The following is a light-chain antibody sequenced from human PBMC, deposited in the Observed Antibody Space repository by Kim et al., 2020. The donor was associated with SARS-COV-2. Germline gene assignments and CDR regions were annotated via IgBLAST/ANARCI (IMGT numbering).Light chain of an antibody. Sequence: SYELTQPPSVSVSPGQTARITCSGDALPKEYAYWYQQKSGQAPVVVMYEDSKRASGIPERFSGSSSGTTATLTITGAQVEDEADYDCYSTDSSGNHRVFGGGTQRTVL. J-gene: IGLJ3*02. CDR1: ALPKEY. CDR3: YSTDSSGNHRV. V-gene: IGLV3-10*01. CDR2: EDS.